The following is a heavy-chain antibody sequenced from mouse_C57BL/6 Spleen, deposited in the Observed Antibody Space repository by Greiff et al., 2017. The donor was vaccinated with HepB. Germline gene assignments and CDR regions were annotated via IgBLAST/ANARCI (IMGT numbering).Heavy chain of an antibody. CDR2: IYPGDGDT. V-gene: IGHV1-82*01. D-gene: IGHD1-1*01. CDR1: GYAFSSSW. J-gene: IGHJ4*01. CDR3: ARSSNYYGSSFYYAMDY. Sequence: VKLQESGPELVKPGASVKISCKASGYAFSSSWMNWVKQRPGKGLEWIGRIYPGDGDTNYNGKFKGKATLTADKSSSTAYMQLSSLTSEDSAVYFCARSSNYYGSSFYYAMDYWGQGTSVTVSS.